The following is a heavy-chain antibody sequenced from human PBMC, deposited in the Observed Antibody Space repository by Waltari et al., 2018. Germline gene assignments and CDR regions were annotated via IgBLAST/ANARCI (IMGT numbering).Heavy chain of an antibody. CDR3: ARVPYGDYDFDY. Sequence: QVQLVQSGAEVKKPGASVKVSCKASGGTFSSYAISWVRQAPGQGLEWMGGILPNFGTANYAPRYHGSVTIAADESTSAAYMGLSSLGSEDTAEYYWARVPYGDYDFDYWGQGTLVTVSS. D-gene: IGHD4-17*01. V-gene: IGHV1-69*01. CDR1: GGTFSSYA. CDR2: ILPNFGTA. J-gene: IGHJ4*02.